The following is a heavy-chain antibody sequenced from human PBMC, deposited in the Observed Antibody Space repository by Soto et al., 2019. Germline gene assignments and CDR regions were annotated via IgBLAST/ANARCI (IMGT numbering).Heavy chain of an antibody. CDR2: IYYSGST. Sequence: PSETLSLTCTVSGGSISSYYWSWIRQPPGKGLEWIGYIYYSGSTNYNPSLKSRVTISVDTSKNQFSLKLSSVTAADTAVYYCAREAASSYDSSGYRPPDAFDIWGQGTMVTVSS. V-gene: IGHV4-59*01. D-gene: IGHD3-22*01. CDR1: GGSISSYY. J-gene: IGHJ3*02. CDR3: AREAASSYDSSGYRPPDAFDI.